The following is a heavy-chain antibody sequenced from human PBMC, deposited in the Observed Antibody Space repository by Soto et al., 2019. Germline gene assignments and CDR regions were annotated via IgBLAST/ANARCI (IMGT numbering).Heavy chain of an antibody. J-gene: IGHJ4*02. V-gene: IGHV1-18*04. CDR3: ARDLRPLGYTVVTPGDY. CDR2: ISAYNGNT. Sequence: QVQLVQSGAEVKKPGASVKVSCKASGYTFTSYGISWVRQAPGQGLEWMGWISAYNGNTNYAQKLQGKVTMTTDTATSTAYMELRSLRSDDTAVYYCARDLRPLGYTVVTPGDYWGQGTLVTVSS. D-gene: IGHD2-21*02. CDR1: GYTFTSYG.